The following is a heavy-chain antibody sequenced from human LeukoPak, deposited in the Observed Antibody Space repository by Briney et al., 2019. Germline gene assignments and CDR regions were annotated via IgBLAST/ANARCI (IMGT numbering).Heavy chain of an antibody. D-gene: IGHD5-18*01. V-gene: IGHV3-23*01. Sequence: PGGSLRLSCAASGFTFSSYAMSWVRQAPGKGLEWVSGISGSDGSTNYADSVKGRFTISRDNAKNSLYLQMNSLRAEDTAVYYCASRRGRGYSYGYSYWGQGTLVTVSS. CDR3: ASRRGRGYSYGYSY. CDR2: ISGSDGST. CDR1: GFTFSSYA. J-gene: IGHJ4*02.